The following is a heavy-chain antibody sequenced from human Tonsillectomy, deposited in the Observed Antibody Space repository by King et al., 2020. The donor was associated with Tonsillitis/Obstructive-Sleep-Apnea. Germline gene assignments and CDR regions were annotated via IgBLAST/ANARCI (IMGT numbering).Heavy chain of an antibody. CDR2: ISGSGGST. CDR3: AKTPVVGTMIPDAHFDS. Sequence: VQLVESGGGLVQPGGSLRLSCAASGFTFSSYAMSWVRQAPGKGLEWVSAISGSGGSTYYADSVKGRFTISRDNSKNTLYLQMNSLRAEDTAVYYCAKTPVVGTMIPDAHFDSWGQGTLVTVSS. D-gene: IGHD3-22*01. J-gene: IGHJ4*02. CDR1: GFTFSSYA. V-gene: IGHV3-23*04.